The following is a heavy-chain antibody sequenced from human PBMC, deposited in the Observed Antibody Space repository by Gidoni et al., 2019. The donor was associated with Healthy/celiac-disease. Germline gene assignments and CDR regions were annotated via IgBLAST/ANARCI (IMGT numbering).Heavy chain of an antibody. D-gene: IGHD6-13*01. J-gene: IGHJ3*02. Sequence: EVQLVESGGGLVQPGRSLRLSCTASGFTFGDYAMSWVRQAPGKGLEWVGFIRSKAYGGTTEYAASVKGRFTISRDDSKSIAYLQMNSLKTEDTAVYYCTRDGSWYEEGAFDIWGQGTMVTVSS. V-gene: IGHV3-49*04. CDR2: IRSKAYGGTT. CDR3: TRDGSWYEEGAFDI. CDR1: GFTFGDYA.